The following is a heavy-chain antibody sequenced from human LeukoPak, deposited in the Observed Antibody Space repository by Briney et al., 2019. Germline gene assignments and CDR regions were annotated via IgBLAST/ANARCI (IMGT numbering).Heavy chain of an antibody. V-gene: IGHV5-51*01. D-gene: IGHD6-13*01. Sequence: GESLKISCKGSGYSFTNYWIGWVRQMPGKGLEWMGIIFPGDSDTRYSPSFQGQVTISADKSISTAYLQWSSLKASDTAIYFCARTDSSSWLHYFDYWGQGTLVSVSS. CDR1: GYSFTNYW. CDR2: IFPGDSDT. CDR3: ARTDSSSWLHYFDY. J-gene: IGHJ4*02.